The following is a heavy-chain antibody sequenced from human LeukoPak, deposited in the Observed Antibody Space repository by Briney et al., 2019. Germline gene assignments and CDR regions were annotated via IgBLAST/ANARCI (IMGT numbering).Heavy chain of an antibody. J-gene: IGHJ5*02. CDR3: ARAGLGYCSSTSCPNWFDP. CDR2: IKQDGSEK. V-gene: IGHV3-7*01. D-gene: IGHD2-2*01. CDR1: GFTFSSYW. Sequence: GGSLRLSCAASGFTFSSYWMSWVRQAPGKGLEWVANIKQDGSEKYYVDSVKGRFTISRDNAKNSLYLQMNSLRAGDTAVYYCARAGLGYCSSTSCPNWFDPWGQGTLVTVSS.